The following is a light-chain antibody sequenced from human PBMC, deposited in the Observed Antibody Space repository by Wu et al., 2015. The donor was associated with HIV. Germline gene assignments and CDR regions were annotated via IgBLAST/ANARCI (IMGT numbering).Light chain of an antibody. J-gene: IGKJ2*01. CDR2: AAS. V-gene: IGKV1-39*01. Sequence: DIQMTQSPSSLSASVGDNVTITCRASQSISWYLNWYQQKPGKAPKLLIYAASTLQTGVPSGFSGSGSGTDFTLTISSLQPEDFATYFCQQSYITPYTFGQGTKLEIK. CDR1: QSISWY. CDR3: QQSYITPYT.